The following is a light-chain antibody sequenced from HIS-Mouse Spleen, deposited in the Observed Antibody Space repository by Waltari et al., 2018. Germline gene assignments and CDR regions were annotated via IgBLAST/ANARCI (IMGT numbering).Light chain of an antibody. CDR2: GAS. Sequence: EIVLTQSPGTLSLSPGERVTLSCRASQSVSSSYLAWYQQKPGQAPRLLIYGASSRATGIPDRFSGSGFGTDFTLTISRLEPEDFAVYYCQQYGSSPPALTFGGGTKVEIK. V-gene: IGKV3-20*01. J-gene: IGKJ4*01. CDR3: QQYGSSPPALT. CDR1: QSVSSSY.